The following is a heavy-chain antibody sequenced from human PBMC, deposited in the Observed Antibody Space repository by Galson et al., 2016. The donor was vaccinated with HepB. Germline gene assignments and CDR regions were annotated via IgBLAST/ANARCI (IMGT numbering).Heavy chain of an antibody. Sequence: SVKVSCKASGYSFTSYGIGWVRQAPGQGLEWMGWISAYNRNTKYARKFQGRVTMTTDTSTSTAYMELRSLRYDDTAVYYCTRPLNYDDSSGYTFDIWGQGTMVTVSS. CDR3: TRPLNYDDSSGYTFDI. CDR2: ISAYNRNT. D-gene: IGHD3-22*01. J-gene: IGHJ3*02. CDR1: GYSFTSYG. V-gene: IGHV1-18*01.